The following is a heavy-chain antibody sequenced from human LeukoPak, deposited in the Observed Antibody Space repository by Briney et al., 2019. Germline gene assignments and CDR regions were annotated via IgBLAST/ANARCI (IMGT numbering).Heavy chain of an antibody. Sequence: SETLSLTCTVSGGSISSSSYYWGWIRQPPGKGLEWIGTIYYSGSTYYNPSLKSRVTISVDTSKNQFSLKLSPVTAADTAVYYCARAVPTIETYYYYYYMDVWGKGTTVTVSS. V-gene: IGHV4-39*07. CDR3: ARAVPTIETYYYYYYMDV. D-gene: IGHD5-12*01. CDR2: IYYSGST. CDR1: GGSISSSSYY. J-gene: IGHJ6*03.